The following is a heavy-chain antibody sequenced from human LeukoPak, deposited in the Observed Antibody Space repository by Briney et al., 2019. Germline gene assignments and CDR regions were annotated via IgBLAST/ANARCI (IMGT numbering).Heavy chain of an antibody. Sequence: TGGPLRLSCAASGFTVSTYYMTWVRQAPGKGLESVSVTYSGGSTYYADSVKGRFTVSRDNSNNTLYLQMNSLRAEDTAMYYCARGLGYCTSTTCLLPFDYWGQGTLVTVSS. CDR2: TYSGGST. D-gene: IGHD2-2*01. CDR1: GFTVSTYY. V-gene: IGHV3-53*01. J-gene: IGHJ4*02. CDR3: ARGLGYCTSTTCLLPFDY.